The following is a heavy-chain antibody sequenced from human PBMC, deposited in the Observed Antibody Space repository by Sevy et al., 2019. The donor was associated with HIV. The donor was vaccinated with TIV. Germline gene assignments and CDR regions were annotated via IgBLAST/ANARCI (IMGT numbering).Heavy chain of an antibody. V-gene: IGHV3-53*01. Sequence: GGSLRLSCAASGFTVSSNYMSWVRQAPGKGLEWVSVFYSGGSTYYADSVKGRFTISSDNSKNALNLQMNSLIAEDTAGYYCARVRGRVGATKGHFDYWGQGTLVTVSS. D-gene: IGHD1-26*01. CDR1: GFTVSSNY. CDR2: FYSGGST. CDR3: ARVRGRVGATKGHFDY. J-gene: IGHJ4*02.